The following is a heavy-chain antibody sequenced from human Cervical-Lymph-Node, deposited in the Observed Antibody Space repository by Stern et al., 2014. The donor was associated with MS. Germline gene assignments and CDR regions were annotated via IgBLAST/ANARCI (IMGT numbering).Heavy chain of an antibody. D-gene: IGHD3-3*01. Sequence: VQLVQSGGGVVQPGTSLRLSCAASGFTFNIYNMHWVRQAPGRGLEWGAVTSHDGSDKFYGDSVKGRFIISRDNSRNMLDLQMNSLTPEDTAVYYCAKDASNDFWRAYLEFWGQGTMVTVSS. CDR2: TSHDGSDK. V-gene: IGHV3-30*18. J-gene: IGHJ4*02. CDR3: AKDASNDFWRAYLEF. CDR1: GFTFNIYN.